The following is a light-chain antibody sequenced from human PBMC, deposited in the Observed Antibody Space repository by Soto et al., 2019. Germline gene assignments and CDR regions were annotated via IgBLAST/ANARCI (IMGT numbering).Light chain of an antibody. CDR2: GSS. J-gene: IGKJ1*01. V-gene: IGKV3-20*01. CDR1: QRISISY. Sequence: DIVLTQSPGTLSVSPGEGATLSCMASQRISISYLAWYQQQPGQAPRLLIYGSSTRATGIPDRFSGSGSETDFTLTISRLEPEDFAVYYCQQYGSSGTFGQGTKVDIK. CDR3: QQYGSSGT.